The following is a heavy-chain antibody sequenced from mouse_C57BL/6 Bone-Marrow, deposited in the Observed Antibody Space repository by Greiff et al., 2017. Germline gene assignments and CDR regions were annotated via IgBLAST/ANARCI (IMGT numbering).Heavy chain of an antibody. V-gene: IGHV1-58*01. CDR2: IYIGNGYT. J-gene: IGHJ3*01. D-gene: IGHD2-4*01. CDR1: GYTFTSYG. CDR3: AREGTYDYDGDWFAY. Sequence: VQLKESGAELVRPGSSVKMSCKTSGYTFTSYGINWVKQRPGPGLEWIGYIYIGNGYTEYNEKFKGKATLTSDTSSSTAYMQLSSLTSEDSAIYVCAREGTYDYDGDWFAYWGQGTLVTVSA.